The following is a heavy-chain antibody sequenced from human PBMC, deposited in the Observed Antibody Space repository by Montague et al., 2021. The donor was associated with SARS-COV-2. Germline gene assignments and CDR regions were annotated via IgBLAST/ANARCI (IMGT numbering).Heavy chain of an antibody. J-gene: IGHJ6*03. D-gene: IGHD3-10*01. CDR2: IHHGGST. CDR1: GGSFSTYS. V-gene: IGHV4-34*01. Sequence: SETLSLTCAVHGGSFSTYSWNWIRQPPGKGLEWIGEIHHGGSTNYNPSLKSRVTISADTSKNQFSLKLTSVAAADTAVYYCARLGDGVVPSPILGVGPYYSHDYMDVWGKGTTVTVSS. CDR3: ARLGDGVVPSPILGVGPYYSHDYMDV.